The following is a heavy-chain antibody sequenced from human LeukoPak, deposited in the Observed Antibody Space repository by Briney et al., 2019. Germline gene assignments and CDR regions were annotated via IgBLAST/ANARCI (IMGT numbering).Heavy chain of an antibody. CDR3: SRRLPAAAADPRGDFDF. CDR1: GGSISNGDYY. J-gene: IGHJ4*01. Sequence: PSETLSLTCSVSGGSISNGDYYWGWIRQPPGKGLEWIGSIFDGETTHYNPSLKTRATISVDTSKTQFSLKLTSLTAATRALYFCSRRLPAAAADPRGDFDFWGQGTVVTVSS. CDR2: IFDGETT. V-gene: IGHV4-39*07. D-gene: IGHD6-25*01.